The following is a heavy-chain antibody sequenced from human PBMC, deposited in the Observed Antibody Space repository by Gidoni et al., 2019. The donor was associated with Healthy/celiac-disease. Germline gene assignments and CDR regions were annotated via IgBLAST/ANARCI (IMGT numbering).Heavy chain of an antibody. D-gene: IGHD6-13*01. J-gene: IGHJ6*02. Sequence: EVQLVESGGGLVQPGGSLGPSCDASGFTFSSYGLNGIRPAPGQGLEWVSYISSSGSTIYYADSVKGRFTISRDNAKNSLYLQMNSLRAEDTAVYYCARDGEYSSSWYFLPPDYYYGMDVWGQGTTVTVSS. V-gene: IGHV3-48*03. CDR3: ARDGEYSSSWYFLPPDYYYGMDV. CDR1: GFTFSSYG. CDR2: ISSSGSTI.